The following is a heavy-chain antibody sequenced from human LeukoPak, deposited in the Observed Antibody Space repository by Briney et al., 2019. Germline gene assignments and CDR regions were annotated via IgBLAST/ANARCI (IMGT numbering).Heavy chain of an antibody. CDR2: IIPIFGTA. D-gene: IGHD3-22*01. V-gene: IGHV1-69*05. CDR3: ARETRPSHYYDSSGYYAY. Sequence: SVKVSCKASGGTFSSYAISWVRQAPGQGLEWMGRIIPIFGTANYAQKFQGRVTITTDESTSTACMELSSLRSEDTAVYYCARETRPSHYYDSSGYYAYWGQGTLVTVSS. CDR1: GGTFSSYA. J-gene: IGHJ4*02.